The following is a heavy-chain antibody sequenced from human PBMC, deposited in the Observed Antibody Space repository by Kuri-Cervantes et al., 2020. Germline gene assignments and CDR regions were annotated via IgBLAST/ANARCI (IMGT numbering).Heavy chain of an antibody. V-gene: IGHV3-30*02. J-gene: IGHJ6*03. D-gene: IGHD1-26*01. CDR1: EITYSNYA. CDR3: AKTSYLYYYYMDV. CDR2: IRYDGSNK. Sequence: GGSLRLSCAASEITYSNYAMTWVRQAPGKGLEWVAFIRYDGSNKYYADSVKGRFTISRDNSKNTLYLQMNSLRAEDTAVYYCAKTSYLYYYYMDVWGKGTTVTVSS.